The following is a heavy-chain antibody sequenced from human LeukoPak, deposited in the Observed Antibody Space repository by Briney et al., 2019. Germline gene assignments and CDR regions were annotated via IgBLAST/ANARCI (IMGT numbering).Heavy chain of an antibody. Sequence: ASVKVSCKASGYTFTGYYMHWVRQAPGQGLEWMGWINPNSGGTNYAQKFQGRVTMTRDTSISTAYMELSRLRSDDTAVYYCASNHYDSSGNTYGHWFDPWGQGTLVTVSS. J-gene: IGHJ5*02. CDR3: ASNHYDSSGNTYGHWFDP. V-gene: IGHV1-2*02. CDR2: INPNSGGT. CDR1: GYTFTGYY. D-gene: IGHD3-22*01.